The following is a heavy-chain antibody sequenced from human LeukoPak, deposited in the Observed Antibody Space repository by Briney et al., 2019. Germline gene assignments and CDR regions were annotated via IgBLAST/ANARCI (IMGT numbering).Heavy chain of an antibody. J-gene: IGHJ4*02. CDR1: GGSISSSSYY. CDR2: IYYSGST. CDR3: ARRSPYSSWAHFDY. V-gene: IGHV4-39*01. D-gene: IGHD2-15*01. Sequence: SETLSLTCTVSGGSISSSSYYWGWIRQPPGKGLEWIGSIYYSGSTYYNPSLKSRVTISVDTSKNQFSLKLSSVTAADTAVYYCARRSPYSSWAHFDYWGQGTLVTVSS.